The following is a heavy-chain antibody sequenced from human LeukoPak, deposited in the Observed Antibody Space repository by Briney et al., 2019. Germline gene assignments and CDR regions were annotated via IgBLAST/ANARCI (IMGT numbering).Heavy chain of an antibody. CDR3: AKVLGVVVPAAMVSDY. CDR2: IRYDGSNK. V-gene: IGHV3-30*02. J-gene: IGHJ4*02. CDR1: GFTFSSYG. Sequence: GGSLRLSCAASGFTFSSYGMHWVRRAPGKGLEWVAFIRYDGSNKYYADSVKGRFTISRDNSKNTLYLQMNSLRAEDTAVYYCAKVLGVVVPAAMVSDYWGQGTLVTVSS. D-gene: IGHD2-2*01.